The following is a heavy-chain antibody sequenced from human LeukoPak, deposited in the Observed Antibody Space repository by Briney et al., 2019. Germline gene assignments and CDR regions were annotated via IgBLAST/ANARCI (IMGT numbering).Heavy chain of an antibody. CDR3: ARAQVVGATPETSDI. Sequence: ASVKVSCKASGYTFTGYYMHWVRQAPGRGLECMGWINPNNGGTDYAQKFQGRVTMTRDTSISTAYMELKRLRSDDTAVYYCARAQVVGATPETSDIWGQGTMVTVSS. V-gene: IGHV1-2*02. CDR2: INPNNGGT. CDR1: GYTFTGYY. J-gene: IGHJ3*02. D-gene: IGHD1-26*01.